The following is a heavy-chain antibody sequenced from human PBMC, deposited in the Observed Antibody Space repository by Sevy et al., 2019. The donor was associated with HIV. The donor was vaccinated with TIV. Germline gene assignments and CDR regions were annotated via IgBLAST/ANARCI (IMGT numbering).Heavy chain of an antibody. J-gene: IGHJ4*02. D-gene: IGHD6-19*01. CDR3: AKSGKRGWDFDS. CDR1: GFRFSNFW. CDR2: INEDGAVK. V-gene: IGHV3-7*01. Sequence: GGSLRLSCAASGFRFSNFWMSWVRQAPGKGLEWVANINEDGAVKYYADSLKGRFIISRDTANDSLYVQMFSLRAEDTAVYYCAKSGKRGWDFDSWGQGTRVTVSS.